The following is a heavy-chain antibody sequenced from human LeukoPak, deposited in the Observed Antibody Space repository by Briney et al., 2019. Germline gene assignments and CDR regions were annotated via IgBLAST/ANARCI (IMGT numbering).Heavy chain of an antibody. CDR2: INHSGST. CDR3: PRGSRWLQQTLDY. CDR1: GGSFSGYY. D-gene: IGHD5-24*01. Sequence: SETLSLTCAVYGGSFSGYYWSWIRQPPGKGLEWIGEINHSGSTNYNPSLKSRVTISVDTSKNQFSLKLSSVTAADTAVYYCPRGSRWLQQTLDYWGQGTLVTVSS. J-gene: IGHJ4*02. V-gene: IGHV4-34*01.